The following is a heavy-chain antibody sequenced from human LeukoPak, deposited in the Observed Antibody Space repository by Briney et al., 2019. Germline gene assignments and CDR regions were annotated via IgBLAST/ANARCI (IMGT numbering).Heavy chain of an antibody. J-gene: IGHJ4*02. CDR2: IKQDGSEK. D-gene: IGHD2-2*01. CDR1: GFTFSSYW. V-gene: IGHV3-7*01. Sequence: GGSLRLSCAASGFTFSSYWMSWVRQAPGKGLEWVANIKQDGSEKYYVDSVKGRFTISRDNAKNSLYLQMNSLRAEDTAVYHCAREIVVVPAAGDLFDYWGQGTLVTVSS. CDR3: AREIVVVPAAGDLFDY.